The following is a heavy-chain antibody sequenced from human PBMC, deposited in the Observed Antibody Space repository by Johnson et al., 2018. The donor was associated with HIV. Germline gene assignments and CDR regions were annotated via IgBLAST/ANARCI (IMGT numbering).Heavy chain of an antibody. CDR1: GFIFSSYA. V-gene: IGHV3-30*04. CDR3: AKEDCSAIVCSDDGFHL. CDR2: TSRGANSE. J-gene: IGHJ3*01. Sequence: VQLVESGGGLVKPGGSLRLSCAASGFIFSSYAVHWVRQAPGKGLEWVTSTSRGANSESYTDSVKGRFTVSRDSSKTTLFLQMKSLRPEDTAVYFWAKEDCSAIVCSDDGFHLWGQGTMVTLSS. D-gene: IGHD2-15*01.